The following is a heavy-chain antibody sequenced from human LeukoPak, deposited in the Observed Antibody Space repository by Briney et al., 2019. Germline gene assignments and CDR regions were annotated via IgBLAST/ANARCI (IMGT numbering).Heavy chain of an antibody. Sequence: SETLSLTCTVSGGSISPYHWSWIRQPAETGLEWIGRIYPSGSTNYNLSLKDRVTISIDRSKNQFSLKLSSVTAADTALYYCARDQKVPNNNFRYYYYMDVWGKGTTVTVSS. CDR2: IYPSGST. D-gene: IGHD4-11*01. V-gene: IGHV4-4*07. CDR1: GGSISPYH. CDR3: ARDQKVPNNNFRYYYYMDV. J-gene: IGHJ6*03.